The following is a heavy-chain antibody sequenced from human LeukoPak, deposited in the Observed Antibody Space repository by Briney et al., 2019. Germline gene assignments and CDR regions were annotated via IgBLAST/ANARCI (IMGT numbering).Heavy chain of an antibody. CDR3: ARHYYYDSSTVEY. V-gene: IGHV5-10-1*01. J-gene: IGHJ4*02. D-gene: IGHD3-22*01. Sequence: GESLKISCKGSGYTFTSYWITWVRQMPGKGLEWMGGIDPSDSYTKYSPSFEGHVTLSADTSTSTAYLQWSSLKASDTAMYYCARHYYYDSSTVEYWGQGTLVTVSS. CDR1: GYTFTSYW. CDR2: IDPSDSYT.